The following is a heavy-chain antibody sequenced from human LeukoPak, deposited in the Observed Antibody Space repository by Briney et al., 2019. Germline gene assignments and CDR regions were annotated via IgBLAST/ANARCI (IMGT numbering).Heavy chain of an antibody. D-gene: IGHD3-22*01. V-gene: IGHV3-23*01. Sequence: PGGSLRLSCVASGFAFGSYAMSWVRQAPGKGLEWVSGLSANGGTTYYADSVKGHFTISRDNSKNTLYLQMNSLRAEDTAVYYCAKGGYYYDSSGYYFPHAFDIWGQGTMVTVSS. CDR3: AKGGYYYDSSGYYFPHAFDI. CDR2: LSANGGTT. CDR1: GFAFGSYA. J-gene: IGHJ3*02.